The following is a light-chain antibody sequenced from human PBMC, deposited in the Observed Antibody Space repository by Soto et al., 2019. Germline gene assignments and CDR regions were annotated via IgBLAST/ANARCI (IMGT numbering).Light chain of an antibody. V-gene: IGKV3-20*01. CDR2: GAS. CDR1: QTVSGNY. Sequence: EIVFTQSPGTLSLSPGERATLSCRASQTVSGNYVAWYQQKPGQTPRLLIYGASSRATGIPDRFSGSGSGTDFTLTISRLEPEDFAVYHCQQYGDSPLTFGGGTKVDIK. CDR3: QQYGDSPLT. J-gene: IGKJ4*01.